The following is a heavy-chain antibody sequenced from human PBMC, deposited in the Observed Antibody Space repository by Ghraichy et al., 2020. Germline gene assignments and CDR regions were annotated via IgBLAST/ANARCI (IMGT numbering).Heavy chain of an antibody. J-gene: IGHJ6*03. D-gene: IGHD4-23*01. CDR1: GFTFSNYA. V-gene: IGHV3-23*01. Sequence: GGSLRLSCGASGFTFSNYAMSWVRQAPGKGLEWVSIIYGNGVGTHYSDSVKGRFTISRDNSKNTLYLQMNSLRADDTAVYYCGKREGWEHYNYYRDVWGKGTAVTVSS. CDR2: IYGNGVGT. CDR3: GKREGWEHYNYYRDV.